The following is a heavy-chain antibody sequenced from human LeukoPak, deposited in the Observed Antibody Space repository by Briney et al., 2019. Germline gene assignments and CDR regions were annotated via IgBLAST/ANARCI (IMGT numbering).Heavy chain of an antibody. J-gene: IGHJ4*02. CDR1: GVSFSGYY. CDR3: ARGERTKGFDY. CDR2: INHSGST. Sequence: PSETLSLTCAVYGVSFSGYYWSWIRQPPGKGLEWIGEINHSGSTNYNPSLKSRVTISVDTSKNQFSLKLSSVTAADTAVYYCARGERTKGFDYWGQGTLVTVSS. D-gene: IGHD1-14*01. V-gene: IGHV4-34*01.